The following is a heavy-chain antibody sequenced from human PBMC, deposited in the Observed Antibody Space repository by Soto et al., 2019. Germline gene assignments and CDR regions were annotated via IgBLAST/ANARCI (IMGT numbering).Heavy chain of an antibody. V-gene: IGHV1-18*04. Sequence: QVQLVQSGAEVKKPGASVKVSCKASGYTFRSFGVSWVRQAPGQGPEWMGWISGYNRKTKYTQKVQGRVTMTTDTSTNTAYMELRSLRSDDTAVYYCARDKMIDDFGLESLDYWGQGTVVTVSS. D-gene: IGHD3-10*01. CDR3: ARDKMIDDFGLESLDY. J-gene: IGHJ4*02. CDR1: GYTFRSFG. CDR2: ISGYNRKT.